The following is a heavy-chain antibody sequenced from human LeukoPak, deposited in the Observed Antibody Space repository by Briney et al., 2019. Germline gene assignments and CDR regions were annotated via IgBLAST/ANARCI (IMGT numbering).Heavy chain of an antibody. CDR3: AITTVTRYYYYYMDV. J-gene: IGHJ6*03. CDR2: IYYSGST. D-gene: IGHD4-17*01. Sequence: TASGTLSLTCAVSGGSISSSSYYWGWIRQPPGKGLEWIGSIYYSGSTYYNPSLKSRVTISVDTSKNQFSLKLSSVTAADTAVYYCAITTVTRYYYYYMDVWGKGTTVTISS. V-gene: IGHV4-39*01. CDR1: GGSISSSSYY.